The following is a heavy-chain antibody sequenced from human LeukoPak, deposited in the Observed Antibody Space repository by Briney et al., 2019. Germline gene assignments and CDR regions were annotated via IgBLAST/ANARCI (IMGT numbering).Heavy chain of an antibody. CDR2: ISAYNGNT. Sequence: ASVKVSCKASGYTFTSYGISWVRQAPGQGLEWMGWISAYNGNTNYAQKLQGRVTMTTDTSTSTAYMELRSLRSEDTAVYYCARDPYSSGWNLYYYYYGMDVWGQGTTVTVSS. D-gene: IGHD6-19*01. CDR1: GYTFTSYG. J-gene: IGHJ6*02. V-gene: IGHV1-18*01. CDR3: ARDPYSSGWNLYYYYYGMDV.